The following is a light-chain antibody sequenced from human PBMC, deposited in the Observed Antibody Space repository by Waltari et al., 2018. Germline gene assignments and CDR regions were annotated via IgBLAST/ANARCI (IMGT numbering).Light chain of an antibody. CDR2: DAA. CDR3: QQYDNLS. CDR1: QDTSNN. Sequence: DIQMTQSPSSLSASVGDRVTITCQASQDTSNNLNWYQQKPGKAPKLLIYDAAKLETGVPSKFSVRGSGADFTFTISSLQPKDIATYYCQQYDNLSFGQGTRLEIK. V-gene: IGKV1-33*01. J-gene: IGKJ5*01.